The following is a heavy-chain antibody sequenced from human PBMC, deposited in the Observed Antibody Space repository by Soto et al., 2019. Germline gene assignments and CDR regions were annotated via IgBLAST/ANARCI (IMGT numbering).Heavy chain of an antibody. CDR2: IYYSGST. Sequence: SETLSLTCTVSGGSISSAGYYWSWIRQHPGKGLEWIGYIYYSGSTYYNPSLKSRVTISVDTSKNQFSLKLSSVTAADTAVYYCARVLWSGPFDYWGQGTLVTVSS. J-gene: IGHJ4*02. D-gene: IGHD3-3*01. CDR3: ARVLWSGPFDY. V-gene: IGHV4-31*03. CDR1: GGSISSAGYY.